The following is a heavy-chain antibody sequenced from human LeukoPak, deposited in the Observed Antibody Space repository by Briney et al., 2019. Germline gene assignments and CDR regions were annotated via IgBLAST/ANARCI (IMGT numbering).Heavy chain of an antibody. V-gene: IGHV3-30-3*01. D-gene: IGHD5-18*01. CDR2: VSYDGTKI. CDR1: GFTLTSYT. CDR3: ARDRVQIWSYVRTFDS. J-gene: IGHJ4*02. Sequence: GGSLRLSCATSGFTLTSYTVHWVRQAPGKGVEWVAVVSYDGTKISYADSVKGRFTMSRDISKNTLYLQMNSLKPEDSALYYCARDRVQIWSYVRTFDSWGQGTLVTVSS.